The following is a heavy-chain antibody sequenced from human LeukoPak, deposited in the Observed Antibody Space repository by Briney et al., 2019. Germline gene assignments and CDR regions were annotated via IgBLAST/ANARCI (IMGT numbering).Heavy chain of an antibody. Sequence: PSETLSLTFTVSGYSISSGYYWGWIRQPPGKGLEWIGSIYHSGSTYYNPSLKSRVTISVDTSKNQFSLRLSSVTAADTALYYCARDRIQLWSSAFDMWGQGTMVTVSS. CDR1: GYSISSGYY. CDR2: IYHSGST. CDR3: ARDRIQLWSSAFDM. V-gene: IGHV4-38-2*02. D-gene: IGHD5-18*01. J-gene: IGHJ3*02.